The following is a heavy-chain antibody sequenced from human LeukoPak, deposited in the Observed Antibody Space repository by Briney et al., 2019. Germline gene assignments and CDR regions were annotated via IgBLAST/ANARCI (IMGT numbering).Heavy chain of an antibody. CDR1: GFTFSSYS. D-gene: IGHD6-19*01. CDR3: AKDTRRSKAGLFFDY. V-gene: IGHV3-30*02. J-gene: IGHJ4*02. Sequence: PGGSLRLSCAASGFTFSSYSMNWVRQAPGKGLEWVAFIRYDGSNKYYADSVKGRFTISRDNSKNTLYLQMNSLRAEDTAVYYCAKDTRRSKAGLFFDYWGQGTLVTVSS. CDR2: IRYDGSNK.